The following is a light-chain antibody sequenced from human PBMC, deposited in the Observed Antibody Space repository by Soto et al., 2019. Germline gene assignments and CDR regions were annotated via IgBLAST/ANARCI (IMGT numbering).Light chain of an antibody. CDR3: QSYDNTLSGPIYV. J-gene: IGLJ1*01. CDR2: GNT. Sequence: QSVLTQPPSVSGALGQRVNISFTGITSNIGAGYDVHWYQLLPGRAPKLLIYGNTNRPSGVPDRFSGSKSATSASLAITGLQAEDEAIYYCQSYDNTLSGPIYVFGTGTKVTGL. V-gene: IGLV1-40*01. CDR1: TSNIGAGYD.